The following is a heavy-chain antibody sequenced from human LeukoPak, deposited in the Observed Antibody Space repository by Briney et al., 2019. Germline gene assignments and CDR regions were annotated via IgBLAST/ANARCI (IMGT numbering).Heavy chain of an antibody. D-gene: IGHD1-26*01. CDR2: MWSDGNYK. CDR1: GFTFTTSG. J-gene: IGHJ4*02. V-gene: IGHV3-33*01. Sequence: PGGSLRLSCAASGFTFTTSGMHWVRQAPGKGLEWVGVMWSDGNYKYYTDSVKGRFTISRDSSQNTLFLQMSSLRAEDTAVYYCARVTVGATYFDSWGQGTLVIVSS. CDR3: ARVTVGATYFDS.